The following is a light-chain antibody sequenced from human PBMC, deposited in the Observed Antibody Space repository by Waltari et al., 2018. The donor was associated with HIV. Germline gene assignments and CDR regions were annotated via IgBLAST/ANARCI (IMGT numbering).Light chain of an antibody. CDR3: QQFYGFPWT. J-gene: IGKJ1*01. Sequence: DIVMTQSPDSLAVSLGERATINCTSSQSVLYRSDNQNYLTWYQHKPGQPPKLLISWTSARESGVPDRFSGSGSGANFTRTIRSLQAEDVAVYYCQQFYGFPWTFGQGTKVEIK. CDR1: QSVLYRSDNQNY. V-gene: IGKV4-1*01. CDR2: WTS.